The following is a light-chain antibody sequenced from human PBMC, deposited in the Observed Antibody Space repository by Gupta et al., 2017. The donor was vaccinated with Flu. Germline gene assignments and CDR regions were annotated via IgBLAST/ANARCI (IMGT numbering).Light chain of an antibody. V-gene: IGKV2-28*01. J-gene: IGKJ2*01. CDR3: KQEHQTPYT. CDR2: LGS. CDR1: QSLRQSEGYDY. Sequence: DIVMTQPPLSLSVTTGETASISCTSSQSLRQSEGYDYLAWYLQKPGQSPPLLIYLGSRRASGVPDRISGSGYGTDFTLKLSMGDSEDVVIYYCKQEHQTPYTFGQGTXLDIK.